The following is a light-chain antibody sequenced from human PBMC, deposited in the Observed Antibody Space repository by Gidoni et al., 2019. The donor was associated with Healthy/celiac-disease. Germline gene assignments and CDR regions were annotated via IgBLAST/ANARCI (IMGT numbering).Light chain of an antibody. CDR2: LGS. J-gene: IGKJ3*01. CDR3: MQALQTVFT. Sequence: DIVMPQSPLSLPVTPGEPASTSCRSSQSLLHSNGYNYLDWYLQKQGQSPQHLIYLGSTRASGVPDRFSGRGSGTVFTLKISRVEAEDVGVYYGMQALQTVFTFGPGTKVDFK. CDR1: QSLLHSNGYNY. V-gene: IGKV2-28*01.